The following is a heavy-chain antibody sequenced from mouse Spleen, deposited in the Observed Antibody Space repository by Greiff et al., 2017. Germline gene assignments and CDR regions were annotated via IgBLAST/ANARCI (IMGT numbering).Heavy chain of an antibody. CDR1: GYSFTNYL. CDR2: INPGSGGT. CDR3: ARDGYYAWFDY. Sequence: QVHVKQSGAELVRPGTSVKVSCKASGYSFTNYLIEWVKQRPGQGLEWIGVINPGSGGTNYNEKFKGKATLTADKSSSTAYMQLSSLTSDDSEVYFWARDGYYAWFDYWGQGTLVTVSA. J-gene: IGHJ3*01. D-gene: IGHD2-3*01. V-gene: IGHV1-54*01.